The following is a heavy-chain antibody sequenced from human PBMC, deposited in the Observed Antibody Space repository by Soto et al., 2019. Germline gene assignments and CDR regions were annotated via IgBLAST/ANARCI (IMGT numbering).Heavy chain of an antibody. CDR3: ARDKYYDFWSGYPREYYMDV. CDR2: IYYSGST. CDR1: GGCISSYY. Sequence: SETLSLTCTVSGGCISSYYWSWIRQPPGKGLEWIGYIYYSGSTNYNPSLKSRVTISVDTSKNQFSLKLSSVTAADTAVYYCARDKYYDFWSGYPREYYMDVWGEGTTVTGSS. V-gene: IGHV4-59*01. D-gene: IGHD3-3*01. J-gene: IGHJ6*03.